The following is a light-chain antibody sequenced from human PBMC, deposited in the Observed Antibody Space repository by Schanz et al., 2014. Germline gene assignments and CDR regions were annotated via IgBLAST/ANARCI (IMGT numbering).Light chain of an antibody. V-gene: IGKV3-20*01. CDR3: QQYGVSPLT. CDR2: GAF. J-gene: IGKJ4*01. Sequence: EIVLTQSPGTLSLSPGERATLSCTASQSISGYDLAWYQQKPGQAPRLLIYGAFDRATGIPDRFSGSGSGTEFTLTISSLQSEDYAVYYCQQYGVSPLTFGGGTKVEIK. CDR1: QSISGYD.